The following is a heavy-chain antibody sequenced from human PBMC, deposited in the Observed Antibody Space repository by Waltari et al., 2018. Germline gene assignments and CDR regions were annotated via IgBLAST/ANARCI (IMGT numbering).Heavy chain of an antibody. V-gene: IGHV1-69-2*01. D-gene: IGHD3-9*01. CDR1: GYTFTDYY. Sequence: EVQLVQSGAEVKKPGATVKISCKASGYTFTDYYMHWVQQAPGKGLEWMGRVDPEDGETIYAENFQGRVTITADTSTDTAYMDLSSLRSEYTAVYYCAKQYPRDDWSYPFFDYWGQGTLVTVSS. CDR3: AKQYPRDDWSYPFFDY. CDR2: VDPEDGET. J-gene: IGHJ4*02.